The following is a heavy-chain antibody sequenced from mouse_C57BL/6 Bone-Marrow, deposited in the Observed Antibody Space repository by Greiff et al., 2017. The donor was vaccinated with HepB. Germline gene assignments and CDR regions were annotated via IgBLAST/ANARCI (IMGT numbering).Heavy chain of an antibody. J-gene: IGHJ2*01. V-gene: IGHV5-6*02. CDR2: ISSGGSYT. CDR1: GFTFSSYG. D-gene: IGHD3-3*01. CDR3: ASWDRGY. Sequence: DVMLVESGGDLVKPGGSLKLSCAASGFTFSSYGMSWVRQTPDKRLEWVATISSGGSYTYYPDSVKGRFTISRDNAKNTLYLQMSSLKSEDTAMYYCASWDRGYWGQGTTLTVSS.